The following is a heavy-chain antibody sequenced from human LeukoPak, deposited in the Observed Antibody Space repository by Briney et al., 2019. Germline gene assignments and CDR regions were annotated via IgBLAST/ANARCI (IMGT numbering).Heavy chain of an antibody. Sequence: GGSLRLSCAASGFTFSAFWMRWVRQAPGKGLVWVSRINSDDSRTTYADSVKGRFTISRDNAKNTLYLQMNSLRAEDTAVYYCARGLVHDTSGYYSDYWGQGTLVTVSS. CDR1: GFTFSAFW. J-gene: IGHJ4*02. CDR3: ARGLVHDTSGYYSDY. V-gene: IGHV3-74*01. D-gene: IGHD3-22*01. CDR2: INSDDSRT.